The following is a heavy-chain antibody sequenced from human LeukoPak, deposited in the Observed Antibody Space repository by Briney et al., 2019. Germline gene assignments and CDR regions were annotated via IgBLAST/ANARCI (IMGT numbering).Heavy chain of an antibody. CDR1: GLTFSTYA. Sequence: GGSLRLSCAASGLTFSTYAMSWVRQAPGKGLEWVSAISGSGSGTITFYADSVRGRFFISRDNSKSTLYLQMNSLRAEDTAVYYCAKKDDSGSYAYFDSWGQGTLVTVSS. D-gene: IGHD3-10*01. CDR3: AKKDDSGSYAYFDS. J-gene: IGHJ4*02. V-gene: IGHV3-23*01. CDR2: ISGSGSGTIT.